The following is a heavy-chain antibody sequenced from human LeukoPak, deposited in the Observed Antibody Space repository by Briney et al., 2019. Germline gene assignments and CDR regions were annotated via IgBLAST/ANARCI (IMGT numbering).Heavy chain of an antibody. V-gene: IGHV4-59*01. CDR1: GGSISSYY. CDR2: IYYSGST. CDR3: ARVGEGLYSSSWDYYFDY. J-gene: IGHJ4*02. Sequence: SETLSLTCTVSGGSISSYYWSWLRQPPGKGLEWIGYIYYSGSTNYNPSLKSRVTISVDTSKNQFSLKLSSVTAADTAVYYCARVGEGLYSSSWDYYFDYWGQGTLVTVSS. D-gene: IGHD6-13*01.